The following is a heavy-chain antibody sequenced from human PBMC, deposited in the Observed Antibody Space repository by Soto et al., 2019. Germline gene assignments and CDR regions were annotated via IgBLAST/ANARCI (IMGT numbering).Heavy chain of an antibody. CDR3: AKEYSGYDHFDY. V-gene: IGHV3-30*18. D-gene: IGHD5-12*01. Sequence: PGGSLRLSCAASGFTFSSYDMPWVRQAPGKGLEWVAVISYDGSNKYYADSVKGRFTISRDNSKNTLYLQMNSLRAEDTAVYYCAKEYSGYDHFDYWGQGTLVTVSS. CDR2: ISYDGSNK. J-gene: IGHJ4*02. CDR1: GFTFSSYD.